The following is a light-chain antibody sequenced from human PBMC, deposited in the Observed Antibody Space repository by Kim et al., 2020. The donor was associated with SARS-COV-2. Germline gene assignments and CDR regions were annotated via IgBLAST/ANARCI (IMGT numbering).Light chain of an antibody. CDR2: NND. V-gene: IGLV1-44*01. CDR1: NSNGGINT. J-gene: IGLJ3*02. Sequence: GQRVTISCSGGNSNGGINTVHWYRHVPGTGPKVLIYNNDERPSGVPDRFSGSKSGTSASLAISGLQSGDEATYHCAAWDDTLKGVLFGGGTKITVL. CDR3: AAWDDTLKGVL.